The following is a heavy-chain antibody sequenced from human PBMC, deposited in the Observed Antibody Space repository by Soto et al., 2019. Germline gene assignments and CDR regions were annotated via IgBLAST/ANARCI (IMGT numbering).Heavy chain of an antibody. J-gene: IGHJ5*02. V-gene: IGHV1-69*04. D-gene: IGHD2-15*01. CDR1: GGTFSSYT. CDR3: ARDCSGGSCYSGELVNWFDP. CDR2: IIPILGIA. Sequence: SVKVSCPASGGTFSSYTISWVRQAPGQGLEWMGRIIPILGIANYAQKFQGRVTITADKSTSTAYMELSSLRSEDTAVYYCARDCSGGSCYSGELVNWFDPWGQGTLVTVSS.